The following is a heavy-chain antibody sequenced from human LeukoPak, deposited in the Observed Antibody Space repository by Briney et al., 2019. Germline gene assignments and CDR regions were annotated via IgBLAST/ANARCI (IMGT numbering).Heavy chain of an antibody. Sequence: PGGSLRLSCAASGFSFSSYWMSWVRRAPGKGLEWVANIKQDGSAISYVDSVKGRFTTSRDNAKNSLYLQMNSLRAEDTAVYYCARNRGAGGGYFDYWGQGALVTVSS. V-gene: IGHV3-7*05. J-gene: IGHJ4*02. CDR3: ARNRGAGGGYFDY. CDR1: GFSFSSYW. CDR2: IKQDGSAI. D-gene: IGHD3-16*01.